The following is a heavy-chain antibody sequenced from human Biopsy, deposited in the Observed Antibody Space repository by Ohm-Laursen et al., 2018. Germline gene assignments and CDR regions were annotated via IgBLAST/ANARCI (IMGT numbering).Heavy chain of an antibody. V-gene: IGHV3-23*01. CDR2: ITSSVDTT. D-gene: IGHD3-22*01. CDR3: AKDQGYYYDRSVYYYFDY. Sequence: SLRLSCAASGFTFSSYAMSWVRQAPGKGLEWVSAITSSVDTTYYSDSVKGRFTISRDSSKNTLHLQMNSLRAEDTAVYYCAKDQGYYYDRSVYYYFDYWGQGTLVTVSS. J-gene: IGHJ4*02. CDR1: GFTFSSYA.